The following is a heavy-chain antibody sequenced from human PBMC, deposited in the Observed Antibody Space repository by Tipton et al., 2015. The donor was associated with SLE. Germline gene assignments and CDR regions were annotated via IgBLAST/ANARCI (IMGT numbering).Heavy chain of an antibody. CDR2: INPTGTST. CDR1: TYY. J-gene: IGHJ4*02. Sequence: QLVQSGAEVTKPGASVRVSCRAPTYYIHWVRQAPGQGLEWMGTINPTGTSTTYAQKFQGRVTVTRDTSTSTVYMQLRSLRSEDTAVYYCAIAVAGTLFFDYWGQGALVTVSS. CDR3: AIAVAGTLFFDY. D-gene: IGHD6-19*01. V-gene: IGHV1-46*01.